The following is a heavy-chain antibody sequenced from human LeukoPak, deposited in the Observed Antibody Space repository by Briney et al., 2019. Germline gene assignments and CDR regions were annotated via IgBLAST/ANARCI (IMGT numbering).Heavy chain of an antibody. CDR1: GYTFTSYY. Sequence: GASVKVSCKASGYTFTSYYMQWVRQAPGEGLEWMGIINPSSGSTSYAQNFQGRVTLTRDTSTSSIYMELSSLRSEDTAVYYCARVGDGYNDAYDIWGQGTMVTVSS. CDR2: INPSSGST. CDR3: ARVGDGYNDAYDI. D-gene: IGHD5-24*01. V-gene: IGHV1-46*01. J-gene: IGHJ3*02.